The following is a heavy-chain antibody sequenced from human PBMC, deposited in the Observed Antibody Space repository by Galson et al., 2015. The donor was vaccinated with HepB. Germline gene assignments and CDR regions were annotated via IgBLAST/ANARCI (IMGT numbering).Heavy chain of an antibody. D-gene: IGHD6-19*01. J-gene: IGHJ4*02. Sequence: LRLSCAASGFTFNNYGMHWVRQAPGKGLEWVAFIRYDGGDGYYADSVKGRFTTSRDNSENTLFLQMNNLGGEDTAVFYCARDITVAGKGPDYWGQGTLVTVSS. V-gene: IGHV3-30*02. CDR3: ARDITVAGKGPDY. CDR2: IRYDGGDG. CDR1: GFTFNNYG.